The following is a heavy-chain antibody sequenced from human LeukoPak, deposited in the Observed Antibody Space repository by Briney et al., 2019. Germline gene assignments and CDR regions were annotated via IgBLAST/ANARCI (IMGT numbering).Heavy chain of an antibody. CDR3: ARAGTNYYDSSGYFNALLDY. J-gene: IGHJ4*02. D-gene: IGHD3-22*01. Sequence: GASVKVSCKASGYTFTSYYLHWVRQAPGQGLEWMGIINPSSGSTSYAQNFQGRVTMTRDTSTSTVYMELSSLRSEDTAVYYCARAGTNYYDSSGYFNALLDYWGQGTLVTVSS. V-gene: IGHV1-46*01. CDR2: INPSSGST. CDR1: GYTFTSYY.